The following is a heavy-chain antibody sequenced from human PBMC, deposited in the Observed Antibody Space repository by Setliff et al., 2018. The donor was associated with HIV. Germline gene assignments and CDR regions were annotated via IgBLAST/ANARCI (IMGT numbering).Heavy chain of an antibody. J-gene: IGHJ4*02. CDR1: GGSIISSSYY. CDR2: MYYRGTT. V-gene: IGHV4-39*01. CDR3: ARQGLTMNPGVPAPILYFFDY. D-gene: IGHD3-10*01. Sequence: LSLTCTVSGGSIISSSYYWGWIRLPPGKGLEWIGSMYYRGTTYNNPSLKSRVTFSADTSKNQFSLNLNSVTATDTAVYFCARQGLTMNPGVPAPILYFFDYWGQVILVTVSS.